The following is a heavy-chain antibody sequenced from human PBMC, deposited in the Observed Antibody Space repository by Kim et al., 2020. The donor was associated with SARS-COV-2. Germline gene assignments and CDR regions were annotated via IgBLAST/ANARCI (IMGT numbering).Heavy chain of an antibody. Sequence: GGSLRLSCATSGFPFSYYWMYWVRQAPGKGPVCVSRINSDGSDITYVDSVKGRFTTSRDNAKNTLYLEMNSLRAEDTAVYYCTRADTTTWRNDYWGRGTL. CDR1: GFPFSYYW. D-gene: IGHD5-18*01. CDR3: TRADTTTWRNDY. J-gene: IGHJ4*02. CDR2: INSDGSDI. V-gene: IGHV3-74*03.